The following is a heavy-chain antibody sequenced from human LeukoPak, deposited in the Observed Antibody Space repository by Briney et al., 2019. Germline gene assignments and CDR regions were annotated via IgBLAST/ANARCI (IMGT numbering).Heavy chain of an antibody. J-gene: IGHJ4*02. CDR3: ARDLSGIAGYTYGRGIDY. CDR1: GFSVSSDW. D-gene: IGHD5-18*01. CDR2: IKQDGIEK. V-gene: IGHV3-7*01. Sequence: GGSLRLSCAASGFSVSSDWMTWVRQAPGKGPEWVANIKQDGIEKYSVDSVKGRFTISRDNAKNSLYLQMNSLRAEDTAVYYCARDLSGIAGYTYGRGIDYWGQGTLVTVSS.